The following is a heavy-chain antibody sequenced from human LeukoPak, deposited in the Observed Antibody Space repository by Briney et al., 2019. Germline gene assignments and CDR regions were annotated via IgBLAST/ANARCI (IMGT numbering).Heavy chain of an antibody. CDR1: GYTLSSYG. D-gene: IGHD2-2*01. J-gene: IGHJ4*02. CDR2: ISAYNGNT. CDR3: AREYCSSTSCYGVDY. V-gene: IGHV1-18*01. Sequence: ASVKVSCKPSGYTLSSYGISWVRQAPGQGLEWMGWISAYNGNTNHAQKFQGGVTMTTDTSTSTAYMELRSLRSDDTAVYYCAREYCSSTSCYGVDYWGQGTLVTVSS.